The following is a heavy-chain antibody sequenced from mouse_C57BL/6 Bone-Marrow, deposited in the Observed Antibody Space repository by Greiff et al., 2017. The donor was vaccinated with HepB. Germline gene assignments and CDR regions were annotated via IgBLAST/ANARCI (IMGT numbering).Heavy chain of an antibody. J-gene: IGHJ4*01. CDR1: GYTFTSYW. V-gene: IGHV1-55*01. CDR3: AVLLPYYAMDY. D-gene: IGHD1-1*01. Sequence: QVQLQQPGAELVKPGASVKMSCKASGYTFTSYWITWVKRRPEQGLEWIGDIYPGSGSTNYNEKLKSKATLTVDTSSSTAYMQLSSLTSEESAVYYCAVLLPYYAMDYWGQGTSVTVSS. CDR2: IYPGSGST.